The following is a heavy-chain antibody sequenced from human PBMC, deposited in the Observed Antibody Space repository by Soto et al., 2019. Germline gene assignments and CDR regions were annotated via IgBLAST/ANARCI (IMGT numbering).Heavy chain of an antibody. CDR2: IWYDGSNK. D-gene: IGHD3-10*01. V-gene: IGHV3-33*01. Sequence: GGSLRLSCAASGFTFSSYGMHWVRQAPGKGLEWVAVIWYDGSNKYYADSVKGRFTISRDNSKNTLYLQMNSLRAEDTAVYYCASLPTPRPGYYGSGRRVYGMDVWGQGTTVTVSS. J-gene: IGHJ6*02. CDR1: GFTFSSYG. CDR3: ASLPTPRPGYYGSGRRVYGMDV.